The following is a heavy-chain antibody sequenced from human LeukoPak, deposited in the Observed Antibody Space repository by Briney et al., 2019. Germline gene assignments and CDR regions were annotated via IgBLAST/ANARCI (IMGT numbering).Heavy chain of an antibody. Sequence: GGSLRLSCEASGLTFSRDWMGWVRQAPGKGLEWVANIRQDGGETYYGDSVKGRFIISRDNAKNSLYLQMNSLRAEDTTVYYCARDGDTAMAHWGQGTLVTVSS. CDR2: IRQDGGET. J-gene: IGHJ4*02. V-gene: IGHV3-7*01. D-gene: IGHD5-18*01. CDR1: GLTFSRDW. CDR3: ARDGDTAMAH.